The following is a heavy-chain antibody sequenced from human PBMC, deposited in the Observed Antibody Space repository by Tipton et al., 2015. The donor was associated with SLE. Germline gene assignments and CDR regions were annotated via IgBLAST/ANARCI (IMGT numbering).Heavy chain of an antibody. V-gene: IGHV4-59*11. CDR2: MYYSGST. D-gene: IGHD4-17*01. CDR3: ASGYGDYGAY. Sequence: TLSLTCTVSGGSISSHFWTWIRQPPGKGLEWIGYMYYSGSTNYNPSLKSRVTISVDTSKNQFSLKLSSVTAADTAVYYCASGYGDYGAYWGQGTLVTVSS. J-gene: IGHJ4*02. CDR1: GGSISSHF.